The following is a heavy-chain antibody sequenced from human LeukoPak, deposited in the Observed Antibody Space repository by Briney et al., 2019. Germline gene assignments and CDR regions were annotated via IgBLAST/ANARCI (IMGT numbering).Heavy chain of an antibody. D-gene: IGHD5-12*01. CDR1: GFTFSDHY. CDR2: SRNRAKSYTT. J-gene: IGHJ4*02. Sequence: GGSLRLSCAASGFTFSDHYMDWVRQAPGKGLEWVGRSRNRAKSYTTDYAASVRGRFTISRDDSQNSLYLQMRSLKTEDTAVYYCGNYQGGYDRWGQGNMVTVSS. V-gene: IGHV3-72*01. CDR3: GNYQGGYDR.